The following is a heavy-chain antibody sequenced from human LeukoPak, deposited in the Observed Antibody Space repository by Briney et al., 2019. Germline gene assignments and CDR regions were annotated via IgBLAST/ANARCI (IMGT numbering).Heavy chain of an antibody. CDR3: ARGDGYNRY. V-gene: IGHV4-59*01. Sequence: SETLSLTCTVSGASISGYYWSWIRQPPGKGLEWIGYIYYSGSTNYNPSLKSRVTISVDTSKNQFSLKLSSVTAADTTVYYCARGDGYNRYWGQGTLVTVSS. D-gene: IGHD5-24*01. CDR1: GASISGYY. J-gene: IGHJ4*02. CDR2: IYYSGST.